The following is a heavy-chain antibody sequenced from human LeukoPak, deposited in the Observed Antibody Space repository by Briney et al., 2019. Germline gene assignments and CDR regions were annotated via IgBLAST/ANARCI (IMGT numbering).Heavy chain of an antibody. Sequence: GGSLRLSCAASGFTFSTYATSWVRQAPGEGLEWVSGINAGGGSTYYADSVKGRFTISRDNSRNTLYLQINSLRAEDTAVYYCARVASWIQRHFDYWGQGAPATVSS. CDR2: INAGGGST. V-gene: IGHV3-23*01. J-gene: IGHJ4*02. D-gene: IGHD5-18*01. CDR1: GFTFSTYA. CDR3: ARVASWIQRHFDY.